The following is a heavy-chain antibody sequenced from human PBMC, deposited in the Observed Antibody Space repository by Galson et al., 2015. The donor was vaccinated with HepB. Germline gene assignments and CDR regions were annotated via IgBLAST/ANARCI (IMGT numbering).Heavy chain of an antibody. Sequence: SLRLSCAASGFTFSSYGMHWVRQAPGKGLEWVAVIWYDGSNKYYADSVKGRFTISRDNSKNTLYLQMNSLRAEDTAVYYCARSLVVITTGFGDYWGQGTLVTVSS. CDR1: GFTFSSYG. V-gene: IGHV3-33*08. CDR2: IWYDGSNK. J-gene: IGHJ4*02. CDR3: ARSLVVITTGFGDY. D-gene: IGHD3-22*01.